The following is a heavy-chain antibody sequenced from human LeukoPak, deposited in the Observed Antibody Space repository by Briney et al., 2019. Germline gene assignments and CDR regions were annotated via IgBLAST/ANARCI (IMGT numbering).Heavy chain of an antibody. D-gene: IGHD6-6*01. CDR2: INPDSGGT. CDR1: GGTFSNYA. J-gene: IGHJ4*02. Sequence: ASVKVSCKASGGTFSNYAISWVRQAPGQGLEWMGWINPDSGGTNYAQKFQGRVTMTRDTSISTAYMELSRLRSDDTAVYYCARGDEYSSSSDREGFDYWGQGTLVTVSS. V-gene: IGHV1-2*02. CDR3: ARGDEYSSSSDREGFDY.